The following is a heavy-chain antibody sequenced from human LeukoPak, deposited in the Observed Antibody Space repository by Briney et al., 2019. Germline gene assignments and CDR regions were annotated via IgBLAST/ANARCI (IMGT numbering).Heavy chain of an antibody. CDR2: IYYSGST. V-gene: IGHV4-31*03. Sequence: PSETLSPTCTVSGGSISSGGYYWSWIRQHPGKGLEWIGYIYYSGSTYYNASLKSRVTISVDTSKNQFSLKLSSVTAADTAVYYCARGGYKPPKAFDIWGQGTMVTVSS. J-gene: IGHJ3*02. CDR1: GGSISSGGYY. CDR3: ARGGYKPPKAFDI. D-gene: IGHD5-24*01.